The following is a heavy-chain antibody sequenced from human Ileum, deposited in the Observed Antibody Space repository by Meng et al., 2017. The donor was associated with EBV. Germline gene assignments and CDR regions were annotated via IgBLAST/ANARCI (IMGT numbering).Heavy chain of an antibody. CDR3: ATDLWGPYPMS. CDR2: IRSKSDGGTI. D-gene: IGHD3-16*02. Sequence: EVQLVESGGGLLEPGGSLRLSCAVSGLTFSDAWLTWVRQIPGQGLEWVGRIRSKSDGGTIEYAAPVIGRSTISRDDSKNMLYLQLKSLKTEDTGVYYCATDLWGPYPMSWGQGTLVTVSS. CDR1: GLTFSDAW. J-gene: IGHJ4*02. V-gene: IGHV3-15*01.